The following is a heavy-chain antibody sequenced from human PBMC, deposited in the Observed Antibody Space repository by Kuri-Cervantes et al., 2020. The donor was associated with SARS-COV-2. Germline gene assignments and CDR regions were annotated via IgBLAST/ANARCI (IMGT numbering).Heavy chain of an antibody. CDR1: GFTFSSYS. Sequence: GESLKISCAASGFTFSSYSMNWVRQAPGKGLEWVSSISSSSSYIYYADSVKGRFTISRDNAKNSLYLQMNSLRAEDTAAYYCARGGCSSTSCLPFDYWGQGTLVTVSS. D-gene: IGHD2-2*01. CDR2: ISSSSSYI. CDR3: ARGGCSSTSCLPFDY. V-gene: IGHV3-21*01. J-gene: IGHJ4*02.